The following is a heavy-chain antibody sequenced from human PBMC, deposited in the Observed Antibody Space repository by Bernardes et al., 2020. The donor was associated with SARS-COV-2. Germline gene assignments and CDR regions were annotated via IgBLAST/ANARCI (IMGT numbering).Heavy chain of an antibody. J-gene: IGHJ6*02. CDR3: ASGGGILDV. CDR2: IKQDGSEK. Sequence: GGSLRLSCAASGFTSRSYWMSWVRRAPRKGLEWVANIKQDGSEKYYVDSVKGRFTISRDNAKNSLFLQMNSLRAEDTAVYYCASGGGILDVWGQGTTVTVSS. CDR1: GFTSRSYW. V-gene: IGHV3-7*02. D-gene: IGHD3-16*01.